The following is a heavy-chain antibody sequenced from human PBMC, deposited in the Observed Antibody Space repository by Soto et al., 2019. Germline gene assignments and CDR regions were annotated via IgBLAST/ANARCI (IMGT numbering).Heavy chain of an antibody. CDR3: ARDMSPFGVVVAASDY. V-gene: IGHV3-74*01. Sequence: GGSLRLSCAASGFTFNNYWMHWVRQAPGKGLVWVARIKSDGSATIYADSVKARFTISRDNAKNTVSLQMQSLRVDDTAVYYCARDMSPFGVVVAASDYWGQGTLVTVSS. J-gene: IGHJ4*02. D-gene: IGHD2-15*01. CDR1: GFTFNNYW. CDR2: IKSDGSAT.